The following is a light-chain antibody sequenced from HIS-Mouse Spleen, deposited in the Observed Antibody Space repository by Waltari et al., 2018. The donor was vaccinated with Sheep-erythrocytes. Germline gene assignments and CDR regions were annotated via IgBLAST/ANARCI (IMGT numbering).Light chain of an antibody. J-gene: IGLJ3*02. Sequence: QSALTQPASVSGSPGQSITISCTGTSSDVGGYNYVSWYQQHPGKAPKLLSYDVRNGPSGVSNRFSGSKSGTTASLTISGLQAEDEADYYCSSYTSSSTLEVFGGGTKLTVL. CDR2: DVR. CDR3: SSYTSSSTLEV. CDR1: SSDVGGYNY. V-gene: IGLV2-14*03.